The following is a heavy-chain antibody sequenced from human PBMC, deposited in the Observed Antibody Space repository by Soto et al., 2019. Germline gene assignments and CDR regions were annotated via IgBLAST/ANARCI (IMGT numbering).Heavy chain of an antibody. CDR3: AAIAAAGDSDY. CDR1: GYTFTSYY. V-gene: IGHV1-46*01. D-gene: IGHD6-13*01. CDR2: INPGGGST. Sequence: QVQLVQSGAEVKKPGASVKVSCKASGYTFTSYYMHWVRQAPGQGLEWMGIINPGGGSTSYAQKFQGRVTMTRDTSTSTVYMELSSLRSEDTAVYYCAAIAAAGDSDYWGQGTLVTVSS. J-gene: IGHJ4*02.